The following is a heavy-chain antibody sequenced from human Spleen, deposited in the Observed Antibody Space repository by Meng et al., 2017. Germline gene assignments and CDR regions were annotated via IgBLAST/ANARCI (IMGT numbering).Heavy chain of an antibody. CDR2: VDADGGAT. J-gene: IGHJ4*02. CDR3: VPRTTFYDY. V-gene: IGHV3-23*04. D-gene: IGHD2/OR15-2a*01. CDR1: GFTFRSYG. Sequence: EVQLVESGGGLVKPGGSLRLSCAASGFTFRSYGLTWLRQAPGKGLEWVSTVDADGGATYYADSMKGRFTTSRDNSKNTLYLQMNSLRVEDTAIYYCVPRTTFYDYWGQGTLVTVSS.